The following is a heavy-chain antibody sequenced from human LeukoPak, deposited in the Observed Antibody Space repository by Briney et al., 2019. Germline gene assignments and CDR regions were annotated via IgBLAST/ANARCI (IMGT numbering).Heavy chain of an antibody. CDR1: GFTFSGSA. Sequence: GGSLRLSCAASGFTFSGSAMHWVRQASGKGLEWVGRIRSKANSYATAYAASVKGRFTISRDDSKNTAYLQMNSLKTEDTAVYYCGRYSGSYYDYYYMDVWGKGTTVTVSS. CDR2: IRSKANSYAT. J-gene: IGHJ6*03. V-gene: IGHV3-73*01. D-gene: IGHD1-26*01. CDR3: GRYSGSYYDYYYMDV.